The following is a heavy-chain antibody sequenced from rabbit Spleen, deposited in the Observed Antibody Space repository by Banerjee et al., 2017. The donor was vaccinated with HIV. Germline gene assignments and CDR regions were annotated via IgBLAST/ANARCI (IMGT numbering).Heavy chain of an antibody. CDR3: ARGSAPMTMVITGYYFNL. V-gene: IGHV1S45*01. Sequence: QEQLEESGGDLVKPGASLTLTCTASGFSFSNSYYMCWVRQAPGKGLEWIACIYGGISGSTACSSWAKGRFTISKTSPTPVTLQMTSLTAADPASYFCARGSAPMTMVITGYYFNLWGPGTLVTVS. CDR1: GFSFSNSYY. CDR2: IYGGISGST. D-gene: IGHD2-1*01. J-gene: IGHJ4*01.